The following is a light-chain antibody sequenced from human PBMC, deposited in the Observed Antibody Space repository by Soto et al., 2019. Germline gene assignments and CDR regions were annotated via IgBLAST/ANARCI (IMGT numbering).Light chain of an antibody. CDR3: QHFVNSLTWT. CDR1: QSVSSTY. J-gene: IGKJ1*01. V-gene: IGKV3-20*01. CDR2: GAS. Sequence: EIVLTQSAGTLSLSPGERSTLSCMAIQSVSSTYLIWYQQKPGQAPRLLIYGASSRATGVPDRFSGGGSGTDFTLTISRLEPEDFAVYYCQHFVNSLTWTFGQGTKVDI.